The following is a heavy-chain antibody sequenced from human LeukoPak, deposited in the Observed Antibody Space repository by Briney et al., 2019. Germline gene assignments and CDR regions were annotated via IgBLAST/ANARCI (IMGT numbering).Heavy chain of an antibody. D-gene: IGHD6-19*01. CDR2: ISYDGSNK. Sequence: PGGSLRLSCAASGFTFSSYAMHWVRQAPGKGLEWVAVISYDGSNKYYADSVKGRFTFSRDNSKNTLYLQMNSLRAEDTAVYYCAKEYSSGWYVWFDYWGQGTLVTVSS. V-gene: IGHV3-30-3*01. CDR3: AKEYSSGWYVWFDY. J-gene: IGHJ4*02. CDR1: GFTFSSYA.